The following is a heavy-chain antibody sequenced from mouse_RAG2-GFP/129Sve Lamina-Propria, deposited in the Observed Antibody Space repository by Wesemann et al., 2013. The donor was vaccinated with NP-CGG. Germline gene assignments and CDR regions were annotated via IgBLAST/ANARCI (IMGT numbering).Heavy chain of an antibody. J-gene: IGHJ4*01. CDR2: INPNNGGT. CDR3: ARCTTVVEDYAMDY. Sequence: EVQLQQSGPELVKPGASVKIPCKASGYTFTDYNMDWVKQSHGKSLEWIGDINPNNGGTIYNQKFKGKATLTVDKSSSTAYMQLSSLTSEDSAVYFCARCTTVVEDYAMDYWGQGTSVTVSS. CDR1: GYTFTDYN. D-gene: IGHD1-1*01. V-gene: IGHV1-18*01.